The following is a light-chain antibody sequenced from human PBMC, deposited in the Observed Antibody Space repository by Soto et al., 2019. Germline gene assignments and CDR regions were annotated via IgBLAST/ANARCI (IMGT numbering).Light chain of an antibody. CDR3: QTWDTGIQI. V-gene: IGLV4-69*01. CDR1: SGHSSYA. J-gene: IGLJ2*01. Sequence: QSVLTQSPSASASLGASVKLTCTLGSGHSSYAIAWHQQQPEKGPRYLMKLNSDGSHNKGDGIPDRFSGSSSGAERYLTISSLQSEDEADYYCQTWDTGIQIFGGGTKLTVL. CDR2: LNSDGSH.